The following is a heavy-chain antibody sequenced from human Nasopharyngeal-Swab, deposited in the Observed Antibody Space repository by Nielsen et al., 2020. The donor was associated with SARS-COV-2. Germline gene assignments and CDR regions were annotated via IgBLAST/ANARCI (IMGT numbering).Heavy chain of an antibody. CDR3: ARGRAAAVDY. V-gene: IGHV4-59*01. Sequence: WIRQPPGKGLEWIGYIYYSGSTNYNPSLKSRVTISVDTSKNQFSLKLSSVTAADTAVYHCARGRAAAVDYWGQGTLVTVSS. CDR2: IYYSGST. D-gene: IGHD6-13*01. J-gene: IGHJ4*02.